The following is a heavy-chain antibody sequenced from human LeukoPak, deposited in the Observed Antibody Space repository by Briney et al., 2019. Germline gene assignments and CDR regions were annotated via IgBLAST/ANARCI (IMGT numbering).Heavy chain of an antibody. J-gene: IGHJ4*02. CDR3: ARGVSQGRGFGTVDY. CDR1: GGSISSYY. Sequence: SETLSLTCTVSGGSISSYYWTWIRQPPGKGLEWIGYIYCSGSTNYNPSLKSRVTISVDTSKNQFSLKVSSVTAADTAVYYCARGVSQGRGFGTVDYWGQGTLVTVSS. D-gene: IGHD1-1*01. V-gene: IGHV4-59*01. CDR2: IYCSGST.